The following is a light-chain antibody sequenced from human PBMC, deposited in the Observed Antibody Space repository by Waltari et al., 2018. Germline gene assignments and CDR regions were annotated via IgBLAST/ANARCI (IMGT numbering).Light chain of an antibody. Sequence: EIVLTHSPATLSLSPGERATLPCRASQSIGYYLAWYQHKPGQAPSLLIYDVSNRATGIPARFTGSGSGKDFTLTISSLEPEDSAVYYCQQRKDWPINFGQGTRLEIK. CDR2: DVS. V-gene: IGKV3-11*01. CDR3: QQRKDWPIN. CDR1: QSIGYY. J-gene: IGKJ5*01.